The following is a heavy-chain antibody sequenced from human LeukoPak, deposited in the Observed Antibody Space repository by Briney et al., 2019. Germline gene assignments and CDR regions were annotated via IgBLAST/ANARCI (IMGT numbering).Heavy chain of an antibody. Sequence: SETLSLTCTVSGGSISRYYWSWTRQPPGKGLEWIGHIYYSGSTNHNPSLRSRVTISVDTSKNQFSLKLSSVTAADTAAYYCARGKYQLDYWGQGTLVTVSS. CDR3: ARGKYQLDY. D-gene: IGHD2-2*01. J-gene: IGHJ4*02. CDR2: IYYSGST. V-gene: IGHV4-59*08. CDR1: GGSISRYY.